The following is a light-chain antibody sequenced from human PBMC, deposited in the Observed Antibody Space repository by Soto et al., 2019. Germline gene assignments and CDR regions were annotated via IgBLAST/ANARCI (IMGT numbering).Light chain of an antibody. Sequence: QSVLTQPPSASGSPGQSVTISCTGTSSDVGGYNYVSWYQQHPGKAPKLMIYEVSKRPSGVPDRFSGSKSGNTASLTVSGLQAEDEADYYCSSYAGSIFYVFGTGPQLTVL. CDR1: SSDVGGYNY. CDR2: EVS. J-gene: IGLJ1*01. CDR3: SSYAGSIFYV. V-gene: IGLV2-8*01.